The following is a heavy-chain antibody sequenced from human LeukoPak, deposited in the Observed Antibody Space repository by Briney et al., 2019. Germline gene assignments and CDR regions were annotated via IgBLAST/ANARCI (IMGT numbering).Heavy chain of an antibody. Sequence: SETLSLTCTVSGGSISSYYWSWIRQPAGKGLEWIGRIYTSGSTNYNPSLKGRVTISVDTSKNQFSLKLSSVTAADTAVYYCARYRSTRSFDYWGQGTLVTVSS. V-gene: IGHV4-4*07. CDR1: GGSISSYY. CDR2: IYTSGST. D-gene: IGHD5/OR15-5a*01. CDR3: ARYRSTRSFDY. J-gene: IGHJ4*02.